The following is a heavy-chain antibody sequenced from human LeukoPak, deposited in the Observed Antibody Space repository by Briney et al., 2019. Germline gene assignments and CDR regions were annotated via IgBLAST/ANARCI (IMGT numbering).Heavy chain of an antibody. CDR3: AREGYAFGAFDI. V-gene: IGHV4-34*01. Sequence: GSLRLSCAASGFTFSNYVISWVRQPPGKGLEWIGEINHSGSTNYNPSLKSRVTISVDTSKNQFSLKLSSVTAADTAVYYCAREGYAFGAFDIWGQGTMVTVSS. CDR2: INHSGST. J-gene: IGHJ3*02. D-gene: IGHD2-2*01. CDR1: GFTFSNYV.